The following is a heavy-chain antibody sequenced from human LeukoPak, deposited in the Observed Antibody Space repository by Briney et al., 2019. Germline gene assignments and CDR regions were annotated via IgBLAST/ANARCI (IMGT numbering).Heavy chain of an antibody. CDR1: GYTFTSYY. D-gene: IGHD5-24*01. CDR3: ARDLPPEVATNRYDY. Sequence: GASVKVSCKASGYTFTSYYIHWVRQAPGQGLEWMGIINPIRGSTSYAQKFQGRVTMTRDMSTSTVYMELSSLRSEDTAVYYCARDLPPEVATNRYDYWGQGTLVTVSS. J-gene: IGHJ4*02. V-gene: IGHV1-46*01. CDR2: INPIRGST.